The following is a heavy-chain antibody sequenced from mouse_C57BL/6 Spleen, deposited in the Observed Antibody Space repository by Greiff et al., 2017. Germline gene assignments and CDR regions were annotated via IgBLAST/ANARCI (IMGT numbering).Heavy chain of an antibody. J-gene: IGHJ2*01. V-gene: IGHV1-64*01. D-gene: IGHD1-1*01. CDR2: IHPNSGST. CDR3: ARRDGSSLDY. Sequence: QVQLKQPGAELVKPGASVKLSCKASGYTFTSYWMHWVKQRPGQGLEWIGMIHPNSGSTNYNEKFKSKATLTVDKSSSTAYMQLSSLTSEDSAVYYCARRDGSSLDYWGQGTTLTVSS. CDR1: GYTFTSYW.